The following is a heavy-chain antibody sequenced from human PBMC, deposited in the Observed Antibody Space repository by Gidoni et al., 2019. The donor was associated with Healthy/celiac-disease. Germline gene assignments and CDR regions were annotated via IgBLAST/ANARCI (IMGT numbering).Heavy chain of an antibody. CDR1: GYTFTGYY. Sequence: QVQLVQSGAEVKKPGAPVKVSCKASGYTFTGYYIHWVRQAPGQGLEWMVWINPNRGGTNYEQKLQGRGTMTRDTSISTAYMELSRLRSDDTAVYDCARGGGYCSSTSCDDWFDPWGQGTLVTVSS. D-gene: IGHD2-2*01. CDR3: ARGGGYCSSTSCDDWFDP. CDR2: INPNRGGT. J-gene: IGHJ5*02. V-gene: IGHV1-2*02.